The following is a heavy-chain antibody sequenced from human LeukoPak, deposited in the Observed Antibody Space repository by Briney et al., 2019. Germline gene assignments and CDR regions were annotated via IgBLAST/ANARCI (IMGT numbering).Heavy chain of an antibody. D-gene: IGHD3-3*01. CDR2: FYYTGST. CDR3: ARLNYDFWSGYSDY. J-gene: IGHJ4*02. Sequence: KPSETLSLTCTVSGGSISSNGYYWGWIRQPPGKGLEWIGSFYYTGSTFYSPSLKSRVTISVDTSKNQFSLKLSSVTAADTAVYYCARLNYDFWSGYSDYWGQGTLVTVSS. V-gene: IGHV4-39*01. CDR1: GGSISSNGYY.